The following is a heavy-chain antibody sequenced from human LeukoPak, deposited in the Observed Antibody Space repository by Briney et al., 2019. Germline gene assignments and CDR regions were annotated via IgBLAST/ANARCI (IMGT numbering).Heavy chain of an antibody. CDR1: GGSFSGYY. V-gene: IGHV4-34*01. CDR3: ARAGITGTVHYFDY. D-gene: IGHD1-7*01. Sequence: SETLSLTCAVYGGSFSGYYWSWIRQPPGKGLEWIGEINHSGSTNYNPSLKSRVTISVDTSKNQFSLKLSSVTAADTAVYYCARAGITGTVHYFDYWGQGTLVTVSS. J-gene: IGHJ4*02. CDR2: INHSGST.